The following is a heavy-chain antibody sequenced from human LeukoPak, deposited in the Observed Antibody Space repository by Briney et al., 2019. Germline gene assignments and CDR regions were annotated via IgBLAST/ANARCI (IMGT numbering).Heavy chain of an antibody. D-gene: IGHD3-22*01. Sequence: ESLKISCKGSGYSFTSYWIGWVRQMPGKGLEWMGIIYPGDSDTRYSPSFQGQVTISADKSISTAYLQWSSLKASDTAMYYCARPHHSSGYYDAFDIWGQGTMVTVSS. J-gene: IGHJ3*02. V-gene: IGHV5-51*01. CDR1: GYSFTSYW. CDR3: ARPHHSSGYYDAFDI. CDR2: IYPGDSDT.